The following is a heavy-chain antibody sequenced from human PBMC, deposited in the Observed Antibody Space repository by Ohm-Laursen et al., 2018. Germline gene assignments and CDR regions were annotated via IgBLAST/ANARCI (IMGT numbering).Heavy chain of an antibody. Sequence: SLRLSCSASGFTFSSYGMHWVRQAPGKGLEWVAVISYDGSNKYYADSVKGRFTISRDNSKNTLYLQMNSLRAEDTAVYYCAKDRMKQWLAYYFDYWGQGTLVTVSS. CDR1: GFTFSSYG. J-gene: IGHJ4*02. CDR3: AKDRMKQWLAYYFDY. V-gene: IGHV3-30*18. CDR2: ISYDGSNK. D-gene: IGHD6-19*01.